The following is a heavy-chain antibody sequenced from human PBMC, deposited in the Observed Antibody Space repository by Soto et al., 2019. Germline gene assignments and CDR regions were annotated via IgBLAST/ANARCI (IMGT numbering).Heavy chain of an antibody. CDR3: AREGYNFGPFDY. D-gene: IGHD5-18*01. CDR2: ISYSGTT. Sequence: QVQLQESGPGLVKPSETLSLTCTVSGGSLSSYYWSWIRRPPGMGLEWIASISYSGTTNYNSSLKSPVTISIDTSKNQCSLKFNSVTAADTAVYYCAREGYNFGPFDYWGQGALVTVSS. J-gene: IGHJ4*02. V-gene: IGHV4-59*01. CDR1: GGSLSSYY.